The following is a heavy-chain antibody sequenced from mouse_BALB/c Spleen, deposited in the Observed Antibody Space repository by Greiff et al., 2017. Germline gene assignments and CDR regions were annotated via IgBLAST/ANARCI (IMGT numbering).Heavy chain of an antibody. J-gene: IGHJ2*01. Sequence: EVMLVESGPSLVKPSQTLSLTCSVTGDSITSGYWNWIRKFPGNKLEYMGYISYSGSTYYNPSLKSRISITRDTSKNQYYLQLNSVTTEDTATYYYARGNYGSSPRYFDYWGQGTTLTVSS. CDR2: ISYSGST. CDR1: GDSITSGY. CDR3: ARGNYGSSPRYFDY. D-gene: IGHD1-1*01. V-gene: IGHV3-8*02.